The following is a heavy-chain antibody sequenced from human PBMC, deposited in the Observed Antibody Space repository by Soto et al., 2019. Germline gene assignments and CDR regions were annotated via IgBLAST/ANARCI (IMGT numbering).Heavy chain of an antibody. CDR1: GFTVSSNY. D-gene: IGHD2-21*02. CDR3: ASSTVVTQYYYYYGMDV. J-gene: IGHJ6*02. Sequence: GGSMRLSCAASGFTVSSNYMSWVRQAPGKGLEWVSVIYSGGTTYYADSVKGRFTISRDNSKNTLYLQMNSLRAEDTAVYYCASSTVVTQYYYYYGMDVWGQGTTVTVSS. V-gene: IGHV3-53*01. CDR2: IYSGGTT.